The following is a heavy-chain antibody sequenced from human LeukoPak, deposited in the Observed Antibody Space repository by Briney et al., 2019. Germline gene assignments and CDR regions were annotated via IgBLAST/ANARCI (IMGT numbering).Heavy chain of an antibody. CDR2: ISYDGSNK. CDR3: AKGGSGWYFDY. Sequence: PGGSLRLSCAASGFTFGSYGMHWVRQAPGKGLEWVAVISYDGSNKYYADSVKGRFTISRDNSKNTLYLQMNSLRAEDTAVYYCAKGGSGWYFDYWGQGTLVTVSS. V-gene: IGHV3-30*18. J-gene: IGHJ4*02. D-gene: IGHD6-19*01. CDR1: GFTFGSYG.